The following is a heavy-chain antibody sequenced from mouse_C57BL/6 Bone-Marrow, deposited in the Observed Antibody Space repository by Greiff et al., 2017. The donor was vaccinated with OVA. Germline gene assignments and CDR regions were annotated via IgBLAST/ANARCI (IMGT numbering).Heavy chain of an antibody. Sequence: QVQLKESGAELVRPGASVKMSCKASGYTFTSYNMHWVKQTPRQGLEWIGAIYPGNGDTSYNQKFKGKATLTVDKSSSTAYMQLSSLTSEDSAVYFCARSSYYYGSSYFFDYWGQGTTLTVSS. CDR3: ARSSYYYGSSYFFDY. CDR2: IYPGNGDT. CDR1: GYTFTSYN. J-gene: IGHJ2*01. V-gene: IGHV1-12*01. D-gene: IGHD1-1*01.